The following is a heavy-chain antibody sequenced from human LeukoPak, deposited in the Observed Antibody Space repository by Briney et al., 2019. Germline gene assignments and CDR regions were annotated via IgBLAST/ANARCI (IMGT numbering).Heavy chain of an antibody. D-gene: IGHD2-2*01. CDR2: IYPGDSRI. CDR1: GYIFTNYW. V-gene: IGHV5-51*01. Sequence: EESLKISCKTSGYIFTNYWIGWARQMPGKGLEWMAVIYPGDSRIRYNPSFQGQVTISADKSINTAYLQWSSLKASDTALYYCACRMLTSTRFEPWGQGTLVTVSS. J-gene: IGHJ5*02. CDR3: ACRMLTSTRFEP.